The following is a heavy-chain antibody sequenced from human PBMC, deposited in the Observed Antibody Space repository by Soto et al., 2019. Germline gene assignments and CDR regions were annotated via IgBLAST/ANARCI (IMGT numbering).Heavy chain of an antibody. CDR3: ARDLTKGLDV. V-gene: IGHV1-18*01. CDR2: INTYNGYT. Sequence: QVHLVQSGAEVKKPGASVKVSCKASGYTFTSCGISWVRQAPGQGLEWIGLINTYNGYTNYPQNFQGRVTMTTDTSTGTVYMELRSLTSDDTAVYYCARDLTKGLDVWGQGTTGTVSS. CDR1: GYTFTSCG. J-gene: IGHJ6*02. D-gene: IGHD4-4*01.